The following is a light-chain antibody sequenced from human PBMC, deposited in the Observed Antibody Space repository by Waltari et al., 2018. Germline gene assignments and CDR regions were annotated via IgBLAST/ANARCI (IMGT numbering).Light chain of an antibody. V-gene: IGLV2-23*02. J-gene: IGLJ1*01. CDR3: CSYAGSSTHYV. CDR1: ISAVGGCNL. CDR2: EVS. Sequence: QSALTQPASVSGSPGQSITIPCTGTISAVGGCNLVSWYQQHPGKAPKLMIYEVSKRPSGVSNRFSGSKSGNTASLTISGLQAEDEADYYCCSYAGSSTHYVFGTGTKVTVL.